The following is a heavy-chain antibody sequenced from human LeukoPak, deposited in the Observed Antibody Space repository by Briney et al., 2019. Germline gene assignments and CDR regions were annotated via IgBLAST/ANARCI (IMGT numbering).Heavy chain of an antibody. CDR3: ATWRGYSCFDY. J-gene: IGHJ4*02. V-gene: IGHV4-61*01. CDR1: GGSVSSGSHY. D-gene: IGHD5-12*01. CDR2: IYYTGST. Sequence: SETLSLTCTVSGGSVSSGSHYWSWIRQPPGKGLEWIGYIYYTGSTNYNPSLKSRVIISVDTSKNQFSLKLSFMTAADTAVYYCATWRGYSCFDYWGQGTLVTVSS.